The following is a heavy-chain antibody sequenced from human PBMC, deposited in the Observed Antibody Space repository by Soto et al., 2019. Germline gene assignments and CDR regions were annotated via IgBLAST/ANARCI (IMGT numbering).Heavy chain of an antibody. CDR1: GFTFSSYA. J-gene: IGHJ6*02. Sequence: PGGSLRLSCAASGFTFSSYAMHWVRQAPGKGLEWVAVISYDGSNKYYADSVKGRFTISRDNSKNTLYLQMNSLRAEDTAVYYCARERIVGATDGYYYYYGMDVWGQGTTVTVSS. V-gene: IGHV3-30-3*01. D-gene: IGHD1-26*01. CDR3: ARERIVGATDGYYYYYGMDV. CDR2: ISYDGSNK.